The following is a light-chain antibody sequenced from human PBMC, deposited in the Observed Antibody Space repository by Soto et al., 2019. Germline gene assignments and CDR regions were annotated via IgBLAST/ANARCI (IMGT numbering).Light chain of an antibody. Sequence: EIVMTQSPATLSVSPGERATLSCRASQNIDDKLAWYQQKPGQAPRLLISGSSTRATGVTGRFSGSGSGTEFTLTISSLQSEDSAVYYCQHYFDWVKSFGQGTKLEIK. J-gene: IGKJ2*01. V-gene: IGKV3-15*01. CDR3: QHYFDWVKS. CDR2: GSS. CDR1: QNIDDK.